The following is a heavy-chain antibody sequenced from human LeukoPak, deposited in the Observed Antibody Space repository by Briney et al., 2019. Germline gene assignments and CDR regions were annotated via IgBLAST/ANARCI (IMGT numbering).Heavy chain of an antibody. D-gene: IGHD2-2*01. J-gene: IGHJ4*02. CDR3: VSFYETY. Sequence: GGSLRLSCAASGNYWMHWVRQAPGKGLVWVSHINSDGSWTSYADSVTGRFTISKDNAKNTVYLQMNNLRAEDTAVYYCVSFYETYWGRGTLVTVSS. CDR1: GNYW. CDR2: INSDGSWT. V-gene: IGHV3-74*01.